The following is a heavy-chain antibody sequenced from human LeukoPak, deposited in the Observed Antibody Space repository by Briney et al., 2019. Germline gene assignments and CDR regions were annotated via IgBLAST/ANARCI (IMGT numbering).Heavy chain of an antibody. Sequence: PGGSLRLSCAASGFIFSGYAMSWVRQAPGKGLEWVSGICWNGDCTYYADSVKGWFTNSRHNSKNTVYLQMNSLRAERTAVYYCAKGGIVVVLGDWGQGNLVTVSS. CDR3: AKGGIVVVLGD. CDR2: ICWNGDCT. J-gene: IGHJ4*02. CDR1: GFIFSGYA. D-gene: IGHD3-22*01. V-gene: IGHV3-23*01.